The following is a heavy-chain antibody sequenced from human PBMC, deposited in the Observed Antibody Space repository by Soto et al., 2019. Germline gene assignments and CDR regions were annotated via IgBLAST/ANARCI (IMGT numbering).Heavy chain of an antibody. D-gene: IGHD3-10*01. CDR1: GYTFTGYY. J-gene: IGHJ6*02. CDR3: ARDYYGSGAAYYYYYYGMDV. V-gene: IGHV1-2*04. CDR2: INPNSGGT. Sequence: ASVKVSCKASGYTFTGYYMHWVRQAPGQGLEWMGWINPNSGGTNYAQKFQGWVTMTRDTSISTAYMELSRLRSDDTAVYYCARDYYGSGAAYYYYYYGMDVWGQGTTVTVSS.